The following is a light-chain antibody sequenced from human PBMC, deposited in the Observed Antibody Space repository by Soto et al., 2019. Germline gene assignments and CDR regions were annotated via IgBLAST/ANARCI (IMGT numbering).Light chain of an antibody. CDR3: QQYKNWPPIT. CDR2: GAS. J-gene: IGKJ5*01. CDR1: QSVSSN. Sequence: EIVMTQSPATLSVSPGGRATLSCSASQSVSSNLAWYQQKPGQAPRLLIYGASTRATGIPARFSGSGSGTEFTLTVSSLQSADFAVYYCQQYKNWPPITFGQGTRLEIK. V-gene: IGKV3-15*01.